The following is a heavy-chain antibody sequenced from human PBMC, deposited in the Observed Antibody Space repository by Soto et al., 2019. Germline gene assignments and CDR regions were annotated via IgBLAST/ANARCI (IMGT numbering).Heavy chain of an antibody. V-gene: IGHV1-2*02. D-gene: IGHD2-2*01. CDR1: GYTFTGYY. CDR2: INPETGGT. CDR3: ARERYQVISDGMDV. Sequence: ASVKVSCKASGYTFTGYYVHWVREALGQGLEWMGWINPETGGTSYAQKFQGRVTLSRDTSINTAYLELSRLRFDDAAVYFCARERYQVISDGMDVWGQGTTVTVYS. J-gene: IGHJ6*02.